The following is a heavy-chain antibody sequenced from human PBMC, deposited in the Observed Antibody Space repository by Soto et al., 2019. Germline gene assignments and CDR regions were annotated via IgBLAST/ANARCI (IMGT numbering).Heavy chain of an antibody. CDR2: INPNSGGT. V-gene: IGHV1-2*04. J-gene: IGHJ4*02. Sequence: GASVKVSCKASGYTFTGYYIHWVRQAPGQGLEWMGWINPNSGGTNYAQKFQGWVTMTRDTSISTAYMELSRLRSDDTAVYYCARGTSLRYFDWLLYYWGQGTLVTVSS. D-gene: IGHD3-9*01. CDR1: GYTFTGYY. CDR3: ARGTSLRYFDWLLYY.